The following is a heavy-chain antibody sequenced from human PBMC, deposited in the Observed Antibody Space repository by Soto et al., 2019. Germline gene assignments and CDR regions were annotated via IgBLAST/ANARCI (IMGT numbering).Heavy chain of an antibody. Sequence: QLLESGGGLVQPGGSLRLSCEASGFSFSSNAMSWVRQAPGKGLEWVSSISSGGNTNYADSVKGRFTISRDNSKNTQSLQMTSLGAEDTAVYYCAQLGYCTGGTCYLDYYYGVDVWVQGTTVTVS. CDR3: AQLGYCTGGTCYLDYYYGVDV. CDR2: ISSGGNT. D-gene: IGHD2-15*01. J-gene: IGHJ6*02. CDR1: GFSFSSNA. V-gene: IGHV3-23*01.